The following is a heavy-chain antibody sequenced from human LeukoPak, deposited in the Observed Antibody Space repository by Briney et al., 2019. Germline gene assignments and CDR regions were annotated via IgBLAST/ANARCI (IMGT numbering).Heavy chain of an antibody. CDR3: AKDLPAAYFDY. Sequence: GGSLRLSCAASGFTLSNYGIHWVRQAPGNGLVWVAFVRSDAGIKYYADSVKGRFTIFRDNSRTTMYLQMNSLRAEDTAVYHCAKDLPAAYFDYWGQGTLVTVSS. J-gene: IGHJ4*02. D-gene: IGHD2-2*01. V-gene: IGHV3-30*02. CDR2: VRSDAGIK. CDR1: GFTLSNYG.